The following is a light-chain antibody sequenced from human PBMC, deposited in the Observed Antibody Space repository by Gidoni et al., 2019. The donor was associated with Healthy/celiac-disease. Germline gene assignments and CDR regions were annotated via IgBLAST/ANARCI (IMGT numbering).Light chain of an antibody. CDR2: GKN. Sequence: SSELTQDPAVSVALGQTVRITCQGDSLRSYYASWYQQKPGQAPVLVIYGKNNRPSGSPDRCSGASSGNTASLTSTGAQAEDEADYYCNSRDSSGNHYVFGTGTKVTGL. CDR3: NSRDSSGNHYV. CDR1: SLRSYY. J-gene: IGLJ1*01. V-gene: IGLV3-19*01.